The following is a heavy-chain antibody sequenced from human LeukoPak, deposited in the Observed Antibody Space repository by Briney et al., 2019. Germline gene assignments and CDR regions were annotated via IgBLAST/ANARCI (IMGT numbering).Heavy chain of an antibody. CDR3: VTPAIAGGNFDY. J-gene: IGHJ4*02. D-gene: IGHD3-16*01. Sequence: GRSLRLSCAASGFTFSDHYMDWVRQAPGKGLEWVGRIRNKAQRYTTDYAASVKGRFTISRDESKSSVYLQMNSLNTEDTAVYYCVTPAIAGGNFDYWGRGTLVTVSS. V-gene: IGHV3-72*01. CDR2: IRNKAQRYTT. CDR1: GFTFSDHY.